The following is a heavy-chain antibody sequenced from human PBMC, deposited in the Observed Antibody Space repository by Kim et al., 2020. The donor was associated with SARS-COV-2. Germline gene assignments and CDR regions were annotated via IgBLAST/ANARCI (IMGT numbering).Heavy chain of an antibody. CDR3: AKDAGVDTSYYYGMDV. J-gene: IGHJ6*02. D-gene: IGHD1-26*01. CDR2: ISYDGSNK. CDR1: GFTFSSYG. V-gene: IGHV3-30*18. Sequence: LSLTCAASGFTFSSYGMHWVRQAPGKGLEWVAVISYDGSNKYYADSVKGRFTISRDNSKNTLYLQMNSLRAEDTAVYYCAKDAGVDTSYYYGMDVWG.